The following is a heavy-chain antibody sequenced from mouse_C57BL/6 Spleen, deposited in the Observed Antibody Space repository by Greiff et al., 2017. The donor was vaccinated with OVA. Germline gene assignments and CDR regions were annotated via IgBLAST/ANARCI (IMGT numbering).Heavy chain of an antibody. Sequence: VHVKQSGAELVKPGASVKLSCTASGFNIKDYYMHWVKQRTEQGLEWIGRIDPEDGETKYAPKFQGKATITADTSSNTAYLQLSSLTSEDAAVYDSARDPYYRSSPFDYWGQGTTLTVSS. CDR3: ARDPYYRSSPFDY. D-gene: IGHD1-1*01. CDR2: IDPEDGET. J-gene: IGHJ2*01. V-gene: IGHV14-2*01. CDR1: GFNIKDYY.